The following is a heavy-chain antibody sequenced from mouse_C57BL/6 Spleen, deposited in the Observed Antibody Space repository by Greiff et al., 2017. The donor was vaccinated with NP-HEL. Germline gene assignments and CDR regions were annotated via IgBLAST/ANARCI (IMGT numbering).Heavy chain of an antibody. Sequence: QVQLQQSGAELVRPGASVTLSCKASGYTFTDYEMHWVKQTPVHGLEWIGAIDPETGGTAYNQKFKGKAILTADKSSSTAYMELRSLTSEDSAVYYCTGYYYGSSWVFDYWGQGTTLTVSS. CDR2: IDPETGGT. CDR3: TGYYYGSSWVFDY. D-gene: IGHD1-1*01. J-gene: IGHJ2*01. V-gene: IGHV1-15*01. CDR1: GYTFTDYE.